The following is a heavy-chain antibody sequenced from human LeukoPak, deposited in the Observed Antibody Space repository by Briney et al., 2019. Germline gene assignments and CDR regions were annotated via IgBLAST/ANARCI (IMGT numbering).Heavy chain of an antibody. J-gene: IGHJ4*02. CDR2: INSNGGST. V-gene: IGHV3-20*04. CDR3: ARGGDYYDSSGYYLFDY. CDR1: GFTFDDYG. D-gene: IGHD3-22*01. Sequence: PGGSLRLSCAASGFTFDDYGMSWVRHAPGKGLEWVSGINSNGGSTGYADSVKGRFTISRDNAKNSLSLQMNSLRAEDTALYYCARGGDYYDSSGYYLFDYWGQGTLVTVSS.